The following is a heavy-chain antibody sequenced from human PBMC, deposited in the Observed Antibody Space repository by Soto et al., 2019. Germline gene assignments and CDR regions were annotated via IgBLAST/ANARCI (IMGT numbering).Heavy chain of an antibody. CDR2: IRSKAYGGTT. CDR1: GFTFGDYA. CDR3: TRLYCSGGSCHRNYYYYYYMDV. Sequence: GGSLRLSCTASGFTFGDYAMSWFRQAPGKGLEWVGFIRSKAYGGTTEYAASVKGRFTISRDDSKSIAYLQMNSLKTEDTAVYYCTRLYCSGGSCHRNYYYYYYMDVWGKGTTVTVSS. D-gene: IGHD2-15*01. J-gene: IGHJ6*03. V-gene: IGHV3-49*03.